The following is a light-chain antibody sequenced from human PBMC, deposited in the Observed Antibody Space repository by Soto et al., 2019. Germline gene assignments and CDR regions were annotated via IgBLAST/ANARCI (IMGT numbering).Light chain of an antibody. Sequence: DIQMTQSPSTLSGSVGDRVTITCRASQTISSWLAWYQQKPGKAPNLLIYKASRLETGVPSRFSGSGSGTEFTLTISFLQAADFATYYCQQYNSYSPLTFGGGTKVDIK. CDR2: KAS. CDR3: QQYNSYSPLT. V-gene: IGKV1-5*03. CDR1: QTISSW. J-gene: IGKJ4*01.